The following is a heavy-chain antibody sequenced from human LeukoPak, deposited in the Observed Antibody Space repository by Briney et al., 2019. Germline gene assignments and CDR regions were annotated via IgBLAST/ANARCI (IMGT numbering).Heavy chain of an antibody. CDR2: LYGGGDT. CDR3: AKDPNGDYIGAFDI. V-gene: IGHV3-53*01. CDR1: GFTVSDNY. D-gene: IGHD4-17*01. Sequence: GGSLRLSCAASGFTVSDNYMTWVRQAPGKGLEWVSSLYGGGDTYYADSVKGRFTISRDNSKNTLYLQMNSLRAEDTAVYYCAKDPNGDYIGAFDIWGQGTMVTVSS. J-gene: IGHJ3*02.